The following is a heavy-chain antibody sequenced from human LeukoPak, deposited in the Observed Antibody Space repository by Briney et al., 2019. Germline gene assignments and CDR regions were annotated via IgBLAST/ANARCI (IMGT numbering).Heavy chain of an antibody. CDR3: ARGWWELDY. D-gene: IGHD1-26*01. Sequence: PGGSLRLSCAASGFTFSSYGMHWVRQAPGKGLEWVAVISYDGSNKYYADSVKGRFTISRDNSKNTLYLQMNSLRAEDTAVYYCARGWWELDYWGQGTLVAVSS. CDR1: GFTFSSYG. V-gene: IGHV3-30*03. J-gene: IGHJ4*02. CDR2: ISYDGSNK.